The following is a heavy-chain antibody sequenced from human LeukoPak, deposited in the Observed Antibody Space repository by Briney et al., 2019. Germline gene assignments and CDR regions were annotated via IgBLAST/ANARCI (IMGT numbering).Heavy chain of an antibody. CDR3: ARDQMGTIRFFDY. D-gene: IGHD5-24*01. CDR1: GFTFSSYA. J-gene: IGHJ4*02. V-gene: IGHV3-33*08. Sequence: GGSLRLSCAASGFTFSSYAMSWVRQAPGKGLEWVAVIWYDGSNKYYADSVKGRFTISRDNSKNTLYLQMNSLRAEDTAVYYCARDQMGTIRFFDYWGQGTLVTVSS. CDR2: IWYDGSNK.